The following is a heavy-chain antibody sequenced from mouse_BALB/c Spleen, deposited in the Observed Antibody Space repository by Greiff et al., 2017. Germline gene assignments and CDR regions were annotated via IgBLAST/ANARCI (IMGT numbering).Heavy chain of an antibody. CDR1: GYAFSSSW. V-gene: IGHV1-82*01. CDR3: ARYDYYGNSYGFDY. Sequence: VQLQQSGPELVKPGASVKISCKASGYAFSSSWMNWVKQRPGQGLEWIGRIYPGDGDTNYNGKFKGKATLTADKSSSTAYMQLSSLTSVDSAVYFCARYDYYGNSYGFDYWGQGTTLTVSS. CDR2: IYPGDGDT. J-gene: IGHJ2*01. D-gene: IGHD1-1*01.